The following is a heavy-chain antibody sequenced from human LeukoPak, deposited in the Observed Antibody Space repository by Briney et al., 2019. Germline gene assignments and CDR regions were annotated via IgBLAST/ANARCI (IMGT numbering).Heavy chain of an antibody. CDR2: ISGSGGNT. Sequence: PGGSLRLSCAASGFTFSNYVMSWVRQAPGKGLEWVSGISGSGGNTYYADSVKGRFTISRDNSKDTLYLQMNSLRAEDAAVYYCAKTGYGDYVSIDWFDPWGQGTLVTVSS. CDR3: AKTGYGDYVSIDWFDP. D-gene: IGHD4-17*01. J-gene: IGHJ5*02. V-gene: IGHV3-23*01. CDR1: GFTFSNYV.